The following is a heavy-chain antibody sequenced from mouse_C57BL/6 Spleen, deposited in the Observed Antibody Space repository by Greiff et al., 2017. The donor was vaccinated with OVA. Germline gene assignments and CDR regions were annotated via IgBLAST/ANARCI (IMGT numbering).Heavy chain of an antibody. CDR1: GYTFTDYN. Sequence: VQLQQSGPELVKPGASVKIPCKASGYTFTDYNMDWVKQSHGKSLEWIGDINPNNGGTIYNQKFKGKATLTVDKSSSTAYMELRSLTSEDTAVYYCAAPYYYGSRAWFAYWGQGTLVTVSA. CDR3: AAPYYYGSRAWFAY. D-gene: IGHD1-1*01. V-gene: IGHV1-18*01. CDR2: INPNNGGT. J-gene: IGHJ3*01.